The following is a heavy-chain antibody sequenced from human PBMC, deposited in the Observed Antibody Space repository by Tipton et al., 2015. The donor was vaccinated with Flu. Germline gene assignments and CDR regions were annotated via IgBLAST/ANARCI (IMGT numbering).Heavy chain of an antibody. V-gene: IGHV4-39*01. CDR1: SDSISTSLYY. Sequence: TLSLTCSVSSDSISTSLYYWGWIRQSPGKGLEWIGSLYNRDYTYYNPSLRSRVSMSVDTSKNHFSLRLGSVTAADTAIYYCAKTKQIPNGGALDIWGQGTRVTVSS. J-gene: IGHJ3*02. CDR2: LYNRDYT. D-gene: IGHD3-16*01. CDR3: AKTKQIPNGGALDI.